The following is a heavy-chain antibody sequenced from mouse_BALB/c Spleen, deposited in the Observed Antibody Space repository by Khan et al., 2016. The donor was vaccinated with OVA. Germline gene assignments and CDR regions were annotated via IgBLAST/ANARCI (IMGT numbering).Heavy chain of an antibody. D-gene: IGHD1-1*01. Sequence: QVQLKQSGAELARPGASVKMSCKASGYIFTSYMMHWVQQRPGQGLEWIGDINPSSDYNNYNQKFTDKATLTADKSYSTAYMQLSSLTAEDSAVYYCARGGYGSFGYWGQGTLVTVSA. CDR1: GYIFTSYM. V-gene: IGHV1-4*01. CDR2: INPSSDYN. CDR3: ARGGYGSFGY. J-gene: IGHJ3*01.